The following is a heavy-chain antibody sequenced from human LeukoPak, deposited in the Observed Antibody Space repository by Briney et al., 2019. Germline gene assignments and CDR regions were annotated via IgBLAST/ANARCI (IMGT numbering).Heavy chain of an antibody. CDR3: ARGEVSSSWSNYYYYGMDV. D-gene: IGHD6-13*01. Sequence: GASVKVSCKASGYTFTGYYMHWVRQAPGQGLEWMGWINTKSGGTNYAEKFQGRVTMTRNTSISTAYMELSSLRSEDTAVYYCARGEVSSSWSNYYYYGMDVWGQGTTVTVSS. CDR1: GYTFTGYY. J-gene: IGHJ6*02. CDR2: INTKSGGT. V-gene: IGHV1-2*02.